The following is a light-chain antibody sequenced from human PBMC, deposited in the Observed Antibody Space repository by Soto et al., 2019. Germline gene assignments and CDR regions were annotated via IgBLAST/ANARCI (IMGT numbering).Light chain of an antibody. CDR1: SSNIGAGYD. Sequence: QSVLTQPPSVSGAPGQRVTISCTGDSSNIGAGYDVHWYQQQPGKAPKLMIYEVSNRPSGVSNRFSGSKSGNTASLTISGLQAEDEADYYCSSYTTSSTAYVFGIGTKLTVL. CDR3: SSYTTSSTAYV. J-gene: IGLJ1*01. CDR2: EVS. V-gene: IGLV2-14*01.